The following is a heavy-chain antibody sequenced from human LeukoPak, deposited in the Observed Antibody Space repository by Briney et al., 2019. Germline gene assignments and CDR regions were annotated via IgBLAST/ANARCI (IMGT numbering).Heavy chain of an antibody. CDR1: GFSFNNDW. V-gene: IGHV3-7*03. CDR3: ARDYTGYFP. J-gene: IGHJ5*02. D-gene: IGHD3-9*01. Sequence: GGSLRLSCATSGFSFNNDWMSWVRQAPGKGLEWVANIKTDGSEKYYVDSVKGRFTISRDNAKNSLYLQMNSLRAEDTAVYYCARDYTGYFPWGQGTLVIVSS. CDR2: IKTDGSEK.